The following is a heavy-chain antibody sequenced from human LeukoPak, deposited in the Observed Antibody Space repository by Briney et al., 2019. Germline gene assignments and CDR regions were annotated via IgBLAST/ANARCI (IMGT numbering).Heavy chain of an antibody. CDR1: GGSISSYY. CDR3: ARDYCGGDCYAFDI. D-gene: IGHD2-21*01. Sequence: SETLSLTCTVSGGSISSYYWSWIRQPAGKGLEWIGRIYTSGSTNYSPSLKSRVTMSVDTSKNQFSLKLSSVTAADTAVYYCARDYCGGDCYAFDIWGQGTMVTVSS. J-gene: IGHJ3*02. CDR2: IYTSGST. V-gene: IGHV4-4*07.